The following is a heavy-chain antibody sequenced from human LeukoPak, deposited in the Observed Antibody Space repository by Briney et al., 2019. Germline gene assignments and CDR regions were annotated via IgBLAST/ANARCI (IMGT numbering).Heavy chain of an antibody. CDR3: AELGITMIGGV. V-gene: IGHV3-48*03. CDR2: ISSSGSTI. CDR1: GFTFSSYE. Sequence: GGSLRPSCAASGFTFSSYEMNWVRQAPGKGLEWVSYISSSGSTIYYADSVKGRFTISRDNAKNSLYLQMNSLRAEDTAVYYSAELGITMIGGVWGKGTTVTISS. D-gene: IGHD3-10*02. J-gene: IGHJ6*04.